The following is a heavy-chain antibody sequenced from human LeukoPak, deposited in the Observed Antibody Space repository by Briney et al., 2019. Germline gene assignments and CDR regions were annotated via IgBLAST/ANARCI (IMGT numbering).Heavy chain of an antibody. Sequence: SETLSLTCAVYGGSFSGYFWNWIRQPPGRGLEWIGEINHYGNINYNPSLKSRVTISLDTSKNQFSLKVRSVTAADTAVYYCARRDSTTYDYWGQGTLVTVSS. CDR1: GGSFSGYF. J-gene: IGHJ4*02. CDR3: ARRDSTTYDY. V-gene: IGHV4-34*01. D-gene: IGHD6-13*01. CDR2: INHYGNI.